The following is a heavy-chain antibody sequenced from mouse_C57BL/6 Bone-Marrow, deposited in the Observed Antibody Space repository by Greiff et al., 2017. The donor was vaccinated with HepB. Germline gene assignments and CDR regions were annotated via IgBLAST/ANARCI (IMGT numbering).Heavy chain of an antibody. Sequence: VQLQQSGAELVRPGSSVKMSCKTSGYTFTSYGINWVKQRPGQGLEWIGYIYIGNGYTEYNEKFKGKATLTSDTSSSTAYMQLSSLTSEDSAIYFVASNSFLLLRYYFDYWGQGTTLTVSS. CDR2: IYIGNGYT. CDR3: ASNSFLLLRYYFDY. V-gene: IGHV1-58*01. D-gene: IGHD1-1*01. J-gene: IGHJ2*01. CDR1: GYTFTSYG.